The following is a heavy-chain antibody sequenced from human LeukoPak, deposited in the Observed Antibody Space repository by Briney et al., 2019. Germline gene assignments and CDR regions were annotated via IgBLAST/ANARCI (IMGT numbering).Heavy chain of an antibody. CDR2: ISYDGSSK. J-gene: IGHJ4*02. D-gene: IGHD3-3*01. Sequence: PGRSLRLSRAASGFTFSSYAMHWVRQAPGKGLEWVAVISYDGSSKYYADSVKGRLTLSRDNSKNALYLQMNSLRAEDTAVYYCASERTYYDFWSGYRPLFDYWGQGTLVTVSS. V-gene: IGHV3-30*04. CDR3: ASERTYYDFWSGYRPLFDY. CDR1: GFTFSSYA.